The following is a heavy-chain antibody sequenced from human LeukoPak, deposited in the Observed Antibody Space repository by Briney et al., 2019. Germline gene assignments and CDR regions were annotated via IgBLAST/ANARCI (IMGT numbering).Heavy chain of an antibody. D-gene: IGHD3-16*01. Sequence: SETLSLTCVVSGYSINNYYYWNWIRQSPGKGLEWIGSISHGGNTYYNPSVKSRISISLDTSNNQFTLRLTSVTVADTAVYYCATCADYVAEGFDYWGQGSLVTVSS. CDR1: GYSINNYYY. J-gene: IGHJ4*02. CDR2: ISHGGNT. V-gene: IGHV4-38-2*01. CDR3: ATCADYVAEGFDY.